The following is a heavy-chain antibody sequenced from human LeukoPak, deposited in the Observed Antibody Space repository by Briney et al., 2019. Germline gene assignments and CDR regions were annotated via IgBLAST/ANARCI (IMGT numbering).Heavy chain of an antibody. CDR1: GFTFSSYG. CDR3: AKDNDYYGSGNYPAAFDY. D-gene: IGHD3-10*01. CDR2: IRYDGSNK. J-gene: IGHJ4*02. V-gene: IGHV3-30*02. Sequence: GGSLRLSCAASGFTFSSYGMHWVRQAPGKGLEWVAFIRYDGSNKYYADSVKGRFTISRDNSKNTLYLQMNSLRAEDTAVYYCAKDNDYYGSGNYPAAFDYWGQGTLVTVSS.